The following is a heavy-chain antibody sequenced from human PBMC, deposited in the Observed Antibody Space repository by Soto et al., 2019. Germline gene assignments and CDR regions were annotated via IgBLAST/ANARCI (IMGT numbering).Heavy chain of an antibody. CDR1: GFTFSNFA. J-gene: IGHJ4*02. Sequence: GSLKISCSASGFTFSNFAMHWVRQAPGKGLEYVSGITSNGDNTYHADSVQGRFTISRDNSKSTLYLQMTSLRVEDTAVYYCVKGNQLLRYYFEYWGRGALVTVSA. CDR2: ITSNGDNT. V-gene: IGHV3-64D*06. CDR3: VKGNQLLRYYFEY. D-gene: IGHD2-2*01.